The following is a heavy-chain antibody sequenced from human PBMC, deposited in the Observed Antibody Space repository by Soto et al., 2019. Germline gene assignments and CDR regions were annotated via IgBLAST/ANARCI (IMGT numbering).Heavy chain of an antibody. V-gene: IGHV1-69*13. Sequence: AVKVSCKASGGTFSSYAISWVRQAPGQGREWMGGIIPIFGTANYAQKFQGRVTITADESTSTAYMELSSLRSEDTAVYYCARPPQGADSSGYYAYFDYWGQGTLVTVSS. CDR2: IIPIFGTA. D-gene: IGHD3-22*01. CDR1: GGTFSSYA. CDR3: ARPPQGADSSGYYAYFDY. J-gene: IGHJ4*02.